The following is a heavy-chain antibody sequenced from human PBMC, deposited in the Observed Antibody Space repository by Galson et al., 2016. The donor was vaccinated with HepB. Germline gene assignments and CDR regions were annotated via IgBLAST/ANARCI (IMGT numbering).Heavy chain of an antibody. V-gene: IGHV3-23*01. CDR3: ANFETSILGATSDY. Sequence: SLRLSCAASGFTFSNYAMSWVRQAPGKGLEWVSAISGSGGSTYYADSVKGRFTISRDNSKNTLYLQMNSLRAEDTAVYYCANFETSILGATSDYWGQGTLVTVSS. J-gene: IGHJ4*02. CDR2: ISGSGGST. D-gene: IGHD1-26*01. CDR1: GFTFSNYA.